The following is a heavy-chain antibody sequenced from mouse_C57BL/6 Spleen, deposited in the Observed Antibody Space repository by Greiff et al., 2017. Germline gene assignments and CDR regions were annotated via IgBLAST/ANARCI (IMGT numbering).Heavy chain of an antibody. V-gene: IGHV1-52*01. Sequence: QVHVKQSVAELVRPGSSVKLSCKASGYTFTSYWMPWVKQRPIQGLEWIDNIDPSDSDTHYNQKFKDKATLTVDKSSSTSYMQLSSLTSEDSAVYYCARGSSYLYYFEVWGTGTTVTVSS. J-gene: IGHJ1*03. CDR2: IDPSDSDT. CDR3: ARGSSYLYYFEV. D-gene: IGHD1-1*01. CDR1: GYTFTSYW.